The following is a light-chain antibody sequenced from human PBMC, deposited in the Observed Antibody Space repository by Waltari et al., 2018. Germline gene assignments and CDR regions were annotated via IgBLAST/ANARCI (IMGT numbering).Light chain of an antibody. V-gene: IGKV3-15*01. CDR3: QQYNNLPSGT. Sequence: EIVMKKSSATLSAYPGERATLSCTASQSVSSNSARYQQKPGQAPRLLTYGPSTRATGIPARFSGSESLTQFTLTISSLQSEDFAVYYFQQYNNLPSGTFGQGTKLEIK. CDR1: QSVSSN. CDR2: GPS. J-gene: IGKJ2*01.